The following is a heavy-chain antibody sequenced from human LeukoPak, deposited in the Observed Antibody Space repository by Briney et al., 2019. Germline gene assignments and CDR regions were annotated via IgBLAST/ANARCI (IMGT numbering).Heavy chain of an antibody. D-gene: IGHD4-11*01. CDR3: ARDRTTVGYYYGMDA. V-gene: IGHV1-46*01. CDR1: GYTFTSYY. Sequence: ASVKVSCKASGYTFTSYYMHWVRQAPGQGLEWMGIINPSGGSTSYAQKFQGRVTMTRDTSTGTVYMELSSLRSEDTAVYYCARDRTTVGYYYGMDAWGQGTTVTVSS. J-gene: IGHJ6*02. CDR2: INPSGGST.